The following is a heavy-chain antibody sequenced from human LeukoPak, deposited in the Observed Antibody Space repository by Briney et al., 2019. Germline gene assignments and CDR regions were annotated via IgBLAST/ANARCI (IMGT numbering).Heavy chain of an antibody. D-gene: IGHD3-10*01. CDR2: IYYSGST. V-gene: IGHV4-59*01. Sequence: SETLSLTCTVSGGSISSYYWSWIRQPPGKGLEWIGYIYYSGSTNYNPSLKSRVTISVDTSKNQFSLKLSSVTAADTAVYYCARGWFGEFGRRNNWFDPWGQGTLVTVSS. J-gene: IGHJ5*02. CDR1: GGSISSYY. CDR3: ARGWFGEFGRRNNWFDP.